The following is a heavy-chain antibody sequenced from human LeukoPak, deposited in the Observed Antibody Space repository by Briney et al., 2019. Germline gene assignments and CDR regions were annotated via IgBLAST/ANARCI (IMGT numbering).Heavy chain of an antibody. J-gene: IGHJ4*02. V-gene: IGHV4-34*01. Sequence: SETLSLTCAVYGGSFRGYYWSWIRQPPGKGLEWIGEINHSGSTNYNPSLKSRVTISVDTSKNQFSLKLSSVTAADTAVYYCARAPIAAAGREEKNFDYWGQGTLVTVSS. CDR2: INHSGST. CDR1: GGSFRGYY. CDR3: ARAPIAAAGREEKNFDY. D-gene: IGHD6-13*01.